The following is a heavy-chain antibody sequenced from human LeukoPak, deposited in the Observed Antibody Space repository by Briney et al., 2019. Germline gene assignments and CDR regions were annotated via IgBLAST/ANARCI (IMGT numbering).Heavy chain of an antibody. Sequence: SGGSLRLSCAASGFTFRNYEMNWVRQAPGKGLEWVSYISSSGSSIYYADSVKGRFPISRDNAKNSLYLQMNSLRAEDTAVYYCARGSGDWFDPWGQGSLVTVSS. V-gene: IGHV3-48*03. CDR3: ARGSGDWFDP. CDR2: ISSSGSSI. D-gene: IGHD1-26*01. J-gene: IGHJ5*02. CDR1: GFTFRNYE.